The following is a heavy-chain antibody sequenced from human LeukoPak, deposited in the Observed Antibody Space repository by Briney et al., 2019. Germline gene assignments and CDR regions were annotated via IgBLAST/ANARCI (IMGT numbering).Heavy chain of an antibody. CDR3: ARVGYYDSSGYADAFDI. Sequence: ASVKVSCKASGYTFTSYDINWVRQATGQGLEWMGWMNPNSGNTGYAQKFQGRVTMTRNTSISTAYMELSSLRSEDTAVYYCARVGYYDSSGYADAFDIWGQGTMVTVSS. V-gene: IGHV1-8*01. J-gene: IGHJ3*02. D-gene: IGHD3-22*01. CDR1: GYTFTSYD. CDR2: MNPNSGNT.